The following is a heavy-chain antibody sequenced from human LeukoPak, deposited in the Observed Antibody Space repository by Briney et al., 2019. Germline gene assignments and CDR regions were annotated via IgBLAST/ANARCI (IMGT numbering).Heavy chain of an antibody. J-gene: IGHJ5*02. D-gene: IGHD3-3*01. CDR2: IIPIFGTA. V-gene: IGHV1-69*05. CDR1: GGTFSSYA. CDR3: AKFDYDFWSGSSGDKAWFDP. Sequence: SVKVSCKASGGTFSSYAISWVRQAPGQGLEWMGGIIPIFGTANYAQKFQGGVTITTDESTSTAYMELSSLRSEDTAVYYCAKFDYDFWSGSSGDKAWFDPWGQGTLVTVSS.